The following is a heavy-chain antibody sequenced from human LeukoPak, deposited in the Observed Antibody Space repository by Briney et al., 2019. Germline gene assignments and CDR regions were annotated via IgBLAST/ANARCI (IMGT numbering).Heavy chain of an antibody. D-gene: IGHD3-10*01. CDR1: GGSFSGYY. Sequence: SETLSLTCAVYGGSFSGYYWSWIRQPPGKGLEWIGEINHSGSTNYNPSLKSRVTISVDTSKNQFSLKLSSVTAADTAVYYCARESGEIGEFDYWGQGTLVTVSS. V-gene: IGHV4-34*01. CDR3: ARESGEIGEFDY. CDR2: INHSGST. J-gene: IGHJ4*02.